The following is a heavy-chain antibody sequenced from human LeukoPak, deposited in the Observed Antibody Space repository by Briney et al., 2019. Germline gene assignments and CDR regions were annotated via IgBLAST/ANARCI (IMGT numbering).Heavy chain of an antibody. CDR3: ARPQVVVVTAVAFDV. D-gene: IGHD2-21*02. V-gene: IGHV5-51*01. Sequence: GASLKISCQGSGYHFATNWIGWVRPMPGKGLEWMGIIYPGDSDTRYSPSFQGQVTISADKSISTAYLQWSSLKSSDSAMYYCARPQVVVVTAVAFDVWGQGTMVTVSS. CDR1: GYHFATNW. CDR2: IYPGDSDT. J-gene: IGHJ3*01.